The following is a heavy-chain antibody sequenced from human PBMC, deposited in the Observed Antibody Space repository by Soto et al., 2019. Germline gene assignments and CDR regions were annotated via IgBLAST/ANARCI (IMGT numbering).Heavy chain of an antibody. CDR3: ARVAGYGDYRFDY. V-gene: IGHV3-11*06. Sequence: LRLSCAASGFTFSDYYMTWIRQAPGKGLEWISYISSSSGFTNYAGSVKGRFTISRDNAKNSLYLQMNSLRADDTAVYFCARVAGYGDYRFDYWGQGTLVTVSS. J-gene: IGHJ4*02. D-gene: IGHD4-17*01. CDR1: GFTFSDYY. CDR2: ISSSSGFT.